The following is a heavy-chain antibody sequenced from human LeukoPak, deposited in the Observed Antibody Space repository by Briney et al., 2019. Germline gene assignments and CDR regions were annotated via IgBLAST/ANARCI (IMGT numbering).Heavy chain of an antibody. CDR1: GGSISSSSYY. CDR2: IYYSGST. J-gene: IGHJ4*02. V-gene: IGHV4-39*01. Sequence: PSGTLSLTCTVSGGSISSSSYYWGWIRQPPGKGLEWIGSIYYSGSTYYNPSLKSRVTISVDTSKNQFSLKLSSVTAADTAVYYCARHEPSTVTTRGGLEFSGFDYWGQGTLVTVSS. D-gene: IGHD4-11*01. CDR3: ARHEPSTVTTRGGLEFSGFDY.